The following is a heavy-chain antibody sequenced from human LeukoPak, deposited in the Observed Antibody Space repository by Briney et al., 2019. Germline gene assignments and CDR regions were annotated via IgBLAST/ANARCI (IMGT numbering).Heavy chain of an antibody. CDR1: GYTFTSYG. CDR2: ISAYNGNT. D-gene: IGHD2-2*01. CDR3: ARDMDCSSTSCYESGPDY. V-gene: IGHV1-18*01. Sequence: ASVKVSCKASGYTFTSYGISWVRQAPGQGLEWMGWISAYNGNTNYAQKLQGRVTMTTDTSTSTAYMELRSLRSDDTAVYYCARDMDCSSTSCYESGPDYCGQGTLVTVSS. J-gene: IGHJ4*02.